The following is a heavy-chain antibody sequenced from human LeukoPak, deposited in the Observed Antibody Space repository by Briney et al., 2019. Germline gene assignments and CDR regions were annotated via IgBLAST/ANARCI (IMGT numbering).Heavy chain of an antibody. CDR2: ISWNSGSI. V-gene: IGHV3-9*01. D-gene: IGHD6-13*01. CDR1: GFTFDDYA. CDR3: AKGTSGSSWYFLDWYSDL. J-gene: IGHJ2*01. Sequence: GRSLRLSCAASGFTFDDYAMHWVRQAPGKGLEWVSGISWNSGSIGYADFVKGRFTISRDNAKNSLYLQMNSLRAEDTALYYCAKGTSGSSWYFLDWYSDLWGRGTLVTVSS.